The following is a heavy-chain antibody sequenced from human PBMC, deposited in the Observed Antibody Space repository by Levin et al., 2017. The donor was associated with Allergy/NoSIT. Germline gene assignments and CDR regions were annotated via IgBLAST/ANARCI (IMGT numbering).Heavy chain of an antibody. J-gene: IGHJ3*02. CDR2: IYYSGST. D-gene: IGHD2-21*02. V-gene: IGHV4-59*01. CDR1: GGSISSYY. CDR3: ARYCGGDCYDAFDI. Sequence: SETLSLTCTVSGGSISSYYWSWIRQPPGKGLEWIGYIYYSGSTNYNPSLKSRVTISVDTSKNQFSLKLSSVTAADTAVYYCARYCGGDCYDAFDIWGQGTMVTASS.